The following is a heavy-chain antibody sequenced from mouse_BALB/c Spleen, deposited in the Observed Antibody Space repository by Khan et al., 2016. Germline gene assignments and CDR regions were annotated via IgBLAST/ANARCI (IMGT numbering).Heavy chain of an antibody. Sequence: QIQLVQSGPELKKPGKTVKISCKASGYTFTNYGMNWVKQAPGKGLKWMGWINTYSGESTYADDFKGRFAFSLETSANTAYLQIHNLKNEDPATYFCARYRDYYGSSRYFDVWGAGTTVTVSS. J-gene: IGHJ1*01. V-gene: IGHV9-3-1*01. CDR3: ARYRDYYGSSRYFDV. CDR1: GYTFTNYG. CDR2: INTYSGES. D-gene: IGHD1-1*01.